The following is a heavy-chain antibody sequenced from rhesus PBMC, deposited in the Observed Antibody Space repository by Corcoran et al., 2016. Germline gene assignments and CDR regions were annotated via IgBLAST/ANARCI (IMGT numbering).Heavy chain of an antibody. J-gene: IGHJ4*01. CDR3: TRNYGTLAF. CDR2: MNPGNGNT. D-gene: IGHD4-17*01. CDR1: GYTFTSYY. V-gene: IGHV1S9*01. Sequence: QVQLVQSGAEVKKPGASVKLSCKASGYTFTSYYINWWRTAPGQVLEWMGWMNPGNGNTGYAQKFQGRVTLTRDTSTSTAFMELSSLRSEDTAVYYCTRNYGTLAFWGQGVQVTVSS.